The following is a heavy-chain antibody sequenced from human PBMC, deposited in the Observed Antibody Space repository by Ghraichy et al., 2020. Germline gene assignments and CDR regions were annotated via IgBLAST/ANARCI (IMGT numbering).Heavy chain of an antibody. CDR1: GYTFTDYY. Sequence: ASVKVSCKASGYTFTDYYLHWVRQAPGQGLEWMGCIKPNSRGTNYAQMFQGRVTMTRDTSINTANMELSRLRSDDTAVYYCARFQQGDLNWYFDLWGRGTLVTVSS. CDR3: ARFQQGDLNWYFDL. D-gene: IGHD3-16*01. V-gene: IGHV1-2*02. J-gene: IGHJ2*01. CDR2: IKPNSRGT.